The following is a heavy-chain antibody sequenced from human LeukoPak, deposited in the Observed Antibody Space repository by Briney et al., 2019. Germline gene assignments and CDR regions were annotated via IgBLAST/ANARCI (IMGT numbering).Heavy chain of an antibody. J-gene: IGHJ4*02. Sequence: SETLSLTCTVSGGSISTYYWSWIRQPPGKGLEWIGYVYYRGSTNYNPSLKSRVTISVDTSKNQFSLNLSSVTAADTAIYYCARRVASRPVYCFDYWGQGKLVTVSS. D-gene: IGHD2-15*01. CDR1: GGSISTYY. V-gene: IGHV4-59*12. CDR2: VYYRGST. CDR3: ARRVASRPVYCFDY.